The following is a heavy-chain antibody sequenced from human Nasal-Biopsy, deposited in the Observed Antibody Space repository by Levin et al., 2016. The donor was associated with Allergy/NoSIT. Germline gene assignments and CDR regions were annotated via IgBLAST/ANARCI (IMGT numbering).Heavy chain of an antibody. Sequence: SETLSLTCSVSGGSISGYYWSWIRQPPGKGLEYIGYIHYSGNTNYNPSLKSRVTISVDTSKNQFSLKVGSVTAADTAVYYCARGPPYGSGSYWDYWGQGTLVTVSS. D-gene: IGHD3-10*01. CDR3: ARGPPYGSGSYWDY. V-gene: IGHV4-59*01. CDR2: IHYSGNT. J-gene: IGHJ4*02. CDR1: GGSISGYY.